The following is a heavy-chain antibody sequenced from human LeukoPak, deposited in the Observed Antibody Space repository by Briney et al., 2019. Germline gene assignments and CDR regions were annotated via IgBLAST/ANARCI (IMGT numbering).Heavy chain of an antibody. V-gene: IGHV3-7*01. J-gene: IGHJ4*02. Sequence: PGGSLRLSCAASGFTFGSYWMSWARQAPGKGLEWVANINQGGSVKYYVDSVKGRFTISRDDAKNSLYVQMNSLRDEDTAVYYCARVGYSGWNLEYWGQGTLVTVSS. D-gene: IGHD5-12*01. CDR1: GFTFGSYW. CDR2: INQGGSVK. CDR3: ARVGYSGWNLEY.